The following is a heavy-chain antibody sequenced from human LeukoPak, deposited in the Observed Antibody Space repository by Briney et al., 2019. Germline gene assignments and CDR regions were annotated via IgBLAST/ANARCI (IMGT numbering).Heavy chain of an antibody. CDR2: ISGSGGST. Sequence: GGSLRLSCAASGFTFSSYGMSWVRQAPGKGLEWVSAISGSGGSTYYADSVKGRFTISRDNSKNTLYLQMNSLKTEDTAVYYCTADDLDYHASRGIVYWGQGALVTVSS. CDR1: GFTFSSYG. CDR3: TADDLDYHASRGIVY. J-gene: IGHJ4*02. D-gene: IGHD3-22*01. V-gene: IGHV3-23*01.